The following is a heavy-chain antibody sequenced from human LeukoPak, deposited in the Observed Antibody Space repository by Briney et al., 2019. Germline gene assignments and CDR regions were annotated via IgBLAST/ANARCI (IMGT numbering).Heavy chain of an antibody. V-gene: IGHV3-74*01. CDR1: GFTFSNYM. J-gene: IGHJ4*02. Sequence: GGSLRLSCAASGFTFSNYMMHWVRQAPGKGLVWVSRIKSDGITITYADSVKGRFTISRDNAKNTLYLQMNSLRAEDTAVYYCLKDLNWSLDQWGQGTLVTVSS. CDR2: IKSDGITI. CDR3: LKDLNWSLDQ. D-gene: IGHD1-20*01.